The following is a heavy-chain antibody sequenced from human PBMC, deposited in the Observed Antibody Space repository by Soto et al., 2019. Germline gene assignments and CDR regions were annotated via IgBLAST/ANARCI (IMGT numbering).Heavy chain of an antibody. V-gene: IGHV4-61*01. Sequence: SVTLSLPCPVTGGPVRRVSYFWSWILQPPGKGLEWIGYIYYSGSTNYNPSLKSRVTMSVDTSKNQFSLKLSSVTAADTAVYYWARDCRSVTYHGFDPCGQGTLVTLPS. CDR1: GGPVRRVSYF. D-gene: IGHD2-2*01. J-gene: IGHJ5*02. CDR2: IYYSGST. CDR3: ARDCRSVTYHGFDP.